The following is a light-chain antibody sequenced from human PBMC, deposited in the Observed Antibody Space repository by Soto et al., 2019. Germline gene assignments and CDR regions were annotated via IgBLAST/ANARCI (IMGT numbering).Light chain of an antibody. Sequence: DIQMTQSPSTLYGSIGDRVTITCRASHSISTWLAWYQQKPGKAPKLRIYKASSLESGVPSRFSGSGSGTEFTLTISSLQPDDFETYYCQQYNSYWTFGQGTKVEIK. CDR3: QQYNSYWT. V-gene: IGKV1-5*03. CDR1: HSISTW. J-gene: IGKJ1*01. CDR2: KAS.